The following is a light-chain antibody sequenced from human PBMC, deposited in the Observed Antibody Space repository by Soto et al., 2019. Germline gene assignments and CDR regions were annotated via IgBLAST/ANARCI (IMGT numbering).Light chain of an antibody. CDR2: EVS. V-gene: IGLV2-14*01. J-gene: IGLJ3*02. Sequence: QSVLTQPASVSGSPGQSITISCTGTSSDVGGYNYVSWYQQQSGKAPKLMIHEVSNRPSGVSSRFSGSKSGNTASLTISGLQTGDEADYYCEAWDSSLSAGVFGGGTKLTVL. CDR3: EAWDSSLSAGV. CDR1: SSDVGGYNY.